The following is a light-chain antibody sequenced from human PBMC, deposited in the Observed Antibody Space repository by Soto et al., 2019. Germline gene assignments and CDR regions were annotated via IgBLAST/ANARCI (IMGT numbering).Light chain of an antibody. J-gene: IGKJ4*01. CDR3: QQYYTWPVT. CDR2: DAS. CDR1: QSISNS. Sequence: EIVLTQSPATLSLSPWGRATLSCRASQSISNSLAWYQQKTGQAPRLLISDASDRATGIPARFSGSGSGTDFTLTINSLQSEDFAVYYCQQYYTWPVTFGGGTKVDIK. V-gene: IGKV3-11*01.